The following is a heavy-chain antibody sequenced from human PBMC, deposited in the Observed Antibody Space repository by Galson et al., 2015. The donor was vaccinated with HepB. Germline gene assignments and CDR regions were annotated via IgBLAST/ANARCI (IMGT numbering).Heavy chain of an antibody. D-gene: IGHD2-15*01. J-gene: IGHJ4*02. V-gene: IGHV1-46*01. CDR1: GYTFTNYY. Sequence: SVKVSCKASGYTFTNYYMHWVRQAPGQGLEWMGIINPSGGSTSYAQKFQGRVTMTRDASTSTVSMYLSSLRSEVTAVYFCGRDLIGYIDFWGQGTLVTVSS. CDR3: GRDLIGYIDF. CDR2: INPSGGST.